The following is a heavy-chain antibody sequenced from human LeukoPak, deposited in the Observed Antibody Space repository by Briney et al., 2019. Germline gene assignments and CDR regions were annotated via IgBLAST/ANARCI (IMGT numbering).Heavy chain of an antibody. CDR3: ARTVRSSGWYGDY. CDR2: INWNGGST. CDR1: GFTFSSFA. V-gene: IGHV3-20*04. D-gene: IGHD6-19*01. J-gene: IGHJ4*02. Sequence: GRSLRLSCAASGFTFSSFAMHWVRQAPGKGLEWVSGINWNGGSTGYVDSVKGRFTISRDNAKNSLYLQMNSLRAEDTALYYCARTVRSSGWYGDYWGQGTLVTVSS.